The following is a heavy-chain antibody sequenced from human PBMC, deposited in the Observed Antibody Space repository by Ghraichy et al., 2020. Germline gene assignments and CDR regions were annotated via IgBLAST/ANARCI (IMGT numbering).Heavy chain of an antibody. J-gene: IGHJ3*02. D-gene: IGHD3-10*01. V-gene: IGHV4-38-2*02. CDR3: AAPTMVRGVVGAFDI. CDR1: GYSISSGYY. CDR2: IYHSGST. Sequence: SETLSLTCTVSGYSISSGYYWGWIRQPPGKGLEWIGSIYHSGSTYYNPSLKSRVTISVDTSKNQFSLKLSSVTAADTAVYYCAAPTMVRGVVGAFDIWGQGTMVTVSS.